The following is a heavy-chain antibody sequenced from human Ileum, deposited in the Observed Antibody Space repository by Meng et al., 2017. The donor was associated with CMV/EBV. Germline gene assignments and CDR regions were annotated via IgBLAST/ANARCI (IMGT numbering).Heavy chain of an antibody. CDR3: ARPLDSSSWYEALGY. V-gene: IGHV1-18*01. CDR1: GYTFTSYG. Sequence: VQLVQSGADVKKPGDSVKVSCTASGYTFTSYGISWVRQDPGQGLEWMGWIGVYNGHTKFAQRFQGRATMTTDTSTSTAYMELSSLRSEDTAVYYCARPLDSSSWYEALGYWGQGTLVTVSS. J-gene: IGHJ4*02. CDR2: IGVYNGHT. D-gene: IGHD6-13*01.